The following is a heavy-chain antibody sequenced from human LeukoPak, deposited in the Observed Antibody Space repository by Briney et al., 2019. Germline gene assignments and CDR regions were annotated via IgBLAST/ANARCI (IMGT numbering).Heavy chain of an antibody. D-gene: IGHD3-10*01. CDR3: ARTPLRGATFFTSYPNWFDT. Sequence: PSQTLSHTCTVSGGSISRGSYYWSWIRQPAGKGLEWIGRVYSSGSTDYNPSLKSRLSISVDTSKIQFSLRLSSVTVADTAVYYCARTPLRGATFFTSYPNWFDTWGQGTLVTVSS. CDR1: GGSISRGSYY. J-gene: IGHJ5*02. CDR2: VYSSGST. V-gene: IGHV4-61*02.